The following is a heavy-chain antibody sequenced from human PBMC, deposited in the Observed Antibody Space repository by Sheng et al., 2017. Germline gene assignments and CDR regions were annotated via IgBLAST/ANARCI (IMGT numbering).Heavy chain of an antibody. V-gene: IGHV1-69*01. D-gene: IGHD3-10*01. Sequence: QVQLGQSGAEVRKPGSSVKVSCKASGGTFSSYAISWVRQAPGQGLEWLGGLIPIFGIPNYAQKFQGRVTITADESTSTAFMELSRLTSEDTAVYFCANGEYFFDYWGQGTLVTVSS. CDR1: GGTFSSYA. CDR3: ANGEYFFDY. J-gene: IGHJ4*02. CDR2: LIPIFGIP.